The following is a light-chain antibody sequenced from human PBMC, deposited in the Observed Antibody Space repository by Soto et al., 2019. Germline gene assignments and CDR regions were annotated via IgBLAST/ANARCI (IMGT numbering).Light chain of an antibody. CDR2: DVS. Sequence: QSVLTQPASVSGSPGQSITISCTGTSSDVGAYNYVSWYQQHPGKVPKLMIYDVSNRPSGVSNRFSGSKSGNTASLTISGLQAEDEADYYCSSFTTSSHVVFGGGTKLTVL. CDR1: SSDVGAYNY. J-gene: IGLJ2*01. CDR3: SSFTTSSHVV. V-gene: IGLV2-14*01.